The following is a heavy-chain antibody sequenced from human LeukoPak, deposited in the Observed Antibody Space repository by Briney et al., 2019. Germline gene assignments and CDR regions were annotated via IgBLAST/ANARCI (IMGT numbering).Heavy chain of an antibody. D-gene: IGHD2-21*01. CDR3: ARCRLVIKYYYYMDV. J-gene: IGHJ6*03. CDR1: GGTFSSYA. Sequence: SVKVSCKASGGTFSSYAISWVRQAPGQGLEWMGGIIPIFGTANYAQKFQGRVTITTDESTSTAYMELSSLRSEDTAVYYCARCRLVIKYYYYMDVWGKGTTVTVSS. CDR2: IIPIFGTA. V-gene: IGHV1-69*05.